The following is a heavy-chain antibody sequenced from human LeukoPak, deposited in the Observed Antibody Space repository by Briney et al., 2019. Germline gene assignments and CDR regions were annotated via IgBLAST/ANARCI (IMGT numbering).Heavy chain of an antibody. CDR2: IYHSGSP. D-gene: IGHD1-1*01. CDR3: ARVNINNWHRCDY. V-gene: IGHV4-4*02. J-gene: IGHJ4*02. CDR1: GGSISSNNW. Sequence: PSETLSLTCAVSGGSISSNNWWGWVRQPPGKGLEWIGEIYHSGSPNYNPSLKSRVTISVDKSRNHFSLNLSSVTAADTAVYYCARVNINNWHRCDYWGQGTLVTVSS.